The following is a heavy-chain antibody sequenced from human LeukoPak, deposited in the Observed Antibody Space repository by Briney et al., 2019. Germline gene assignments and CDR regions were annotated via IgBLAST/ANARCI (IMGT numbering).Heavy chain of an antibody. CDR2: IYYSGST. CDR1: GGSISSYY. J-gene: IGHJ4*02. CDR3: ASGIAVAGYDY. V-gene: IGHV4-59*01. D-gene: IGHD6-19*01. Sequence: SETLSLTCTVSGGSISSYYWSWIRQPPGKGLEWIGYIYYSGSTNYNPSLKSRVTISVDTSKNQFSLKLSSVTAADTAVCYCASGIAVAGYDYWGQGTLVTVSS.